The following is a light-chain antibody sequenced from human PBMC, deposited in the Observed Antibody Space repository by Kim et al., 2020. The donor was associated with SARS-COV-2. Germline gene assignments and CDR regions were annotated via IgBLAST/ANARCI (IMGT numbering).Light chain of an antibody. CDR2: YDR. Sequence: SYELTQPPSVSVAPGKTASITCGGNNIGTKSVHWYQQKPGQAPVVVIYYDRDRPSGIPERFSGSNSGNTATLTISRVEAGDEDDYYCQVWDSSSDHPLVVFGGGTQLTVL. CDR1: NIGTKS. CDR3: QVWDSSSDHPLVV. V-gene: IGLV3-21*04. J-gene: IGLJ2*01.